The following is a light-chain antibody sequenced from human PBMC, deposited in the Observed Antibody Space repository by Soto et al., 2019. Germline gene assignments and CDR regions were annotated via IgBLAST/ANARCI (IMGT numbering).Light chain of an antibody. V-gene: IGLV1-44*01. CDR1: TSNIGSNT. CDR3: AAWDDSLNGYV. Sequence: QSVLTQPPSASGTPGQGVPISCSGITSNIGSNTVNWYQQLPGTAPKLLSYNNNQRPSGVPDRFSGFKSGTSASLAIGGLQSEKEADYYCAAWDDSLNGYVFGTGTKVTVL. J-gene: IGLJ1*01. CDR2: NNN.